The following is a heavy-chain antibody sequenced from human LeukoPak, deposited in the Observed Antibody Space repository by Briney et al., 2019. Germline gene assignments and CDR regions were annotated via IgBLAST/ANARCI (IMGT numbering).Heavy chain of an antibody. CDR2: IYYSGST. CDR3: ASENGGGAFDI. V-gene: IGHV4-39*01. D-gene: IGHD3-16*01. Sequence: SETLSLTCTVSGVSISSSGYYWGWIRQPPGKGLEWIGTIYYSGSTYYNPSLKSRVTISGDTSKNQLSLKLSSVTAADTAVYYCASENGGGAFDIWGQGTMVAVSS. J-gene: IGHJ3*02. CDR1: GVSISSSGYY.